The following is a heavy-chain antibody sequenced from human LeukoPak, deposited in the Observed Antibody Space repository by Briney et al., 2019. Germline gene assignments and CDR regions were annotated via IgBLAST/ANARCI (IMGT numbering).Heavy chain of an antibody. V-gene: IGHV4-38-2*02. CDR3: ARDLVAATPGYFDY. D-gene: IGHD2-15*01. CDR2: IYRSGST. J-gene: IGHJ4*02. Sequence: SETLSLTCAVSGYSISSGYYWGWIRQPPGKGLEWIGSIYRSGSTYYNPSLKSRVTISVDTSKNQFSLKLSSVTAADTAVYYCARDLVAATPGYFDYWGQGTLVTVSS. CDR1: GYSISSGYY.